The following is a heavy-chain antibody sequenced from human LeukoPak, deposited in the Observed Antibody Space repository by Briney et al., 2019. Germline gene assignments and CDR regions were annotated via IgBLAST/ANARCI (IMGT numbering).Heavy chain of an antibody. CDR1: GFTFSSYG. D-gene: IGHD4-17*01. Sequence: GRSLRLSCAACGFTFSSYGMHWVRQAPGKGLEWMAVIWYDGSNKYYADSVKGRFTISRDNSKNTLYLQMNSLRAEDTAVYNCARLRDTVTSASDFWGQGTLVTVSS. V-gene: IGHV3-33*01. CDR2: IWYDGSNK. J-gene: IGHJ4*02. CDR3: ARLRDTVTSASDF.